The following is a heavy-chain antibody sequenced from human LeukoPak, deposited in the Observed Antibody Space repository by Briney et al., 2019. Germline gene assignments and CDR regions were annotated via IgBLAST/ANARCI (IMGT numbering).Heavy chain of an antibody. D-gene: IGHD1-26*01. CDR1: GGSISSYY. J-gene: IGHJ4*02. CDR3: AKDQRWESPHYLDS. Sequence: SETLSLTCTVSGGSISSYYWSWIRQPPGKGLEWIGYIYYSGSTNYNPSLKSRVTISVDTSKNQFSLKLSSVTAADTAVYYCAKDQRWESPHYLDSWGQGTLVTVSS. CDR2: IYYSGST. V-gene: IGHV4-59*01.